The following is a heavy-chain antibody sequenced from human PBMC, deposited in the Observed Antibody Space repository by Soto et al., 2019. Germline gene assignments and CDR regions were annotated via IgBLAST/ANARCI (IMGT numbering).Heavy chain of an antibody. V-gene: IGHV3-30*04. Sequence: GGSLRLSCAASGFTFSSYAMHWVRQAPGKGLEWVAVIWYDGSNKYYADSVKGRFTISRDNSKNTLYLQMNSLRAEDTAVYYCARDKRDLRFLEWSYYFDYWGQGTLVTVSS. J-gene: IGHJ4*02. D-gene: IGHD3-3*01. CDR2: IWYDGSNK. CDR3: ARDKRDLRFLEWSYYFDY. CDR1: GFTFSSYA.